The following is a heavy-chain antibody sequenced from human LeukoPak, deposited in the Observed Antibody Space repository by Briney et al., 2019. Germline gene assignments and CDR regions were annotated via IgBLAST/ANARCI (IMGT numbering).Heavy chain of an antibody. V-gene: IGHV3-48*03. J-gene: IGHJ4*02. CDR1: GFTFSSYE. CDR3: ARGLCSGGNCYFDY. CDR2: ISSSGSTI. D-gene: IGHD2-15*01. Sequence: GGSLRLSCAASGFTFSSYEMNWVRQAPGKGLEWVSYISSSGSTIYYADSVKGRFTISRDNAKNSLYLQMNRLRAEDTAVYYCARGLCSGGNCYFDYWGQGTLVTVSS.